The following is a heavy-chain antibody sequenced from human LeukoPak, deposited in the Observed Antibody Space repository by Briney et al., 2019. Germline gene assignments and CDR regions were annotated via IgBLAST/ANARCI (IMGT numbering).Heavy chain of an antibody. CDR2: IYYSGST. J-gene: IGHJ4*02. CDR3: ASSSSGYMGVYYFDY. CDR1: GGSISSGGYY. Sequence: PSETLPLTCTVSGGSISSGGYYWSWIRQHPGKGLEWIGYIYYSGSTYYNPSLKSRVTISVDTSKNQFSLKLSSVTAADTAVYYCASSSSGYMGVYYFDYWGQGTLVTVSS. D-gene: IGHD3-22*01. V-gene: IGHV4-31*03.